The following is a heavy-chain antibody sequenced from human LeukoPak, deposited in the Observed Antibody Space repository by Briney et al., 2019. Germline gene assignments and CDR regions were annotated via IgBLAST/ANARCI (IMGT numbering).Heavy chain of an antibody. V-gene: IGHV4-34*01. CDR3: ARVRYCSSTSCYRFYYYYYYMDV. CDR1: GGSFSGYY. Sequence: SETLSLTCAVYGGSFSGYYWSWIRQPPGKGLEWIGEINHSGSTNYNPSLKTRVTISVDTSKNQFSLKLSSVTAADTAVYYCARVRYCSSTSCYRFYYYYYYMDVWGKGTTVTVSS. CDR2: INHSGST. D-gene: IGHD2-2*02. J-gene: IGHJ6*03.